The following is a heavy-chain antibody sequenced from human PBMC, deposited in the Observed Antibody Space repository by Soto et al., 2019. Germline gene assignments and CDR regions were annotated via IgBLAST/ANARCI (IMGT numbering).Heavy chain of an antibody. CDR3: AKMLIMSGNYYFLY. J-gene: IGHJ4*01. D-gene: IGHD3-10*01. CDR2: INSDGSSI. V-gene: IGHV3-74*01. Sequence: GGSLRLSCAASGFTFSSYWMHWVRQAPGKGLVWVARINSDGSSISYADSVKGRFTISRDNAKNTLYLQMNSLRAEDTAVYYCAKMLIMSGNYYFLYCGHALLVTVSS. CDR1: GFTFSSYW.